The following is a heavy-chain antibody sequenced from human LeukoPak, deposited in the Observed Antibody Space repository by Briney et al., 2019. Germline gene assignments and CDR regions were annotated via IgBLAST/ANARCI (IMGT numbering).Heavy chain of an antibody. J-gene: IGHJ3*02. CDR3: ARARRRITFGGIRHAFDM. CDR1: GDTSVSYA. D-gene: IGHD3-16*01. V-gene: IGHV1-69*04. CDR2: IIPLLGIT. Sequence: GASVKVSCKASGDTSVSYAMNWVRQAPGQGLEWVARIIPLLGITNHAQKLQGRVTVNADTSTNTVYMELSSLRPDDAAVYYCARARRRITFGGIRHAFDMGGEGTLVTVPS.